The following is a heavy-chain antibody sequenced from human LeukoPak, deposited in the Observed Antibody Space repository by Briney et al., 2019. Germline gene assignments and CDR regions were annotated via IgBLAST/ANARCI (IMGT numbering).Heavy chain of an antibody. J-gene: IGHJ3*02. D-gene: IGHD4-17*01. CDR1: GYTFTSCY. V-gene: IGHV1-46*01. Sequence: ASVKVSCKASGYTFTSCYMHWGRHAPRQGLEWMGIINPSGGSTNYAQKFQGRVTMTRDISTSTVYMELSSLRAEDTAVYYCARGVKWDYGAFDIWGQGTMVTVSS. CDR2: INPSGGST. CDR3: ARGVKWDYGAFDI.